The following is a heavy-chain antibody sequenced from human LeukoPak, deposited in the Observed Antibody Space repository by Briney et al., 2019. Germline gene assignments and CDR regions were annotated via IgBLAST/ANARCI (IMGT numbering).Heavy chain of an antibody. J-gene: IGHJ6*02. V-gene: IGHV3-30*18. CDR1: GFTFSSYG. Sequence: SGRSLRLSCAASGFTFSSYGMHWVRQAPGKGLEWVAVISYDGSNKYYADSVKGRFTISRDNSKNTLYLQMNSLRAEDTAVYYCAKGGKRSPYCVVVPAAMRSCYHYYYGMDVWGQGTTVPVSS. CDR3: AKGGKRSPYCVVVPAAMRSCYHYYYGMDV. D-gene: IGHD2-2*01. CDR2: ISYDGSNK.